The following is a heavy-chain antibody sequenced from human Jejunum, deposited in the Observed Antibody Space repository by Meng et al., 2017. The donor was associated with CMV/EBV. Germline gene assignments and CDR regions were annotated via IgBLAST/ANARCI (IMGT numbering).Heavy chain of an antibody. Sequence: SGYTFSTFVFRWVRQAPGQGLEWMGWINAHSGDRNYAQNLQGRVTLTTDTSTSTAYMELGSLRSDDTAVYYCTRDLCSGGTCYTGFDYWGQGTLVTVSS. V-gene: IGHV1-18*01. CDR1: GYTFSTFV. CDR3: TRDLCSGGTCYTGFDY. J-gene: IGHJ4*02. CDR2: INAHSGDR. D-gene: IGHD2-15*01.